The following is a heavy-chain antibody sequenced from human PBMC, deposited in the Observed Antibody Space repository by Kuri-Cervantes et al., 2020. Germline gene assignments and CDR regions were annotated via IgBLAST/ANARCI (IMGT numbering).Heavy chain of an antibody. Sequence: GGSLRLSCAASGFTFSSYGMHWVRQAPGKGLEWVAVISYDGSNKYYADSVKGRFTISRDNSKNTLYLQMNSLRAEDTAVYYCARDMEDGDYATDYWGQGTLVTVSS. J-gene: IGHJ4*02. CDR1: GFTFSSYG. CDR2: ISYDGSNK. V-gene: IGHV3-30*03. D-gene: IGHD4-17*01. CDR3: ARDMEDGDYATDY.